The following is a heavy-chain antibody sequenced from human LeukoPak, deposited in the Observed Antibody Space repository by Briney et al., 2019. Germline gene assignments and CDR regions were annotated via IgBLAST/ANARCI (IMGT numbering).Heavy chain of an antibody. CDR2: LDPEDGET. CDR1: GYTLTELS. V-gene: IGHV1-24*01. J-gene: IGHJ4*02. CDR3: VTPTVGGYYDSSGYLY. D-gene: IGHD3-22*01. Sequence: GASVKVSFKVSGYTLTELSMHWVRQAPGKGLEWMGGLDPEDGETIYAQKFQGRVTMTEDTSTDTAYMELSSLRSEDTAVYYCVTPTVGGYYDSSGYLYWGQGTLVTVSS.